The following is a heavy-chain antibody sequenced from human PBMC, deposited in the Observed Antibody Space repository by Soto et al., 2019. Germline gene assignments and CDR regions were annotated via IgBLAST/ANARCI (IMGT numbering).Heavy chain of an antibody. CDR1: GFTFGDYA. Sequence: EVQLWESGGGLVQPGGSLRLSCAASGFTFGDYAMSWVRQAPGKGLEWVSSISGSGGSKYYADSVKGRFTISRDDSKHTVYLHMNRLRAEDTAVYYCAKRGRYDLLSGPGKLFDYWGQGTLCTVSS. J-gene: IGHJ4*02. D-gene: IGHD3-3*01. CDR2: ISGSGGSK. V-gene: IGHV3-23*01. CDR3: AKRGRYDLLSGPGKLFDY.